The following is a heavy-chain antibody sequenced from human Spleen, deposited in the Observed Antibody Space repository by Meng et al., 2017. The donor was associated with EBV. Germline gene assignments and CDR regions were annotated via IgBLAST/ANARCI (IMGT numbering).Heavy chain of an antibody. CDR2: LIPMLGAP. CDR1: GGKFNSDA. V-gene: IGHV1-69*06. CDR3: ASESGRGYTPDY. D-gene: IGHD3-10*01. J-gene: IGHJ4*02. Sequence: QVQLVQVGAEVKKPGSSVKVPCKTSGGKFNSDAISWVRQAPGQGLEWMGGLIPMLGAPNLAQKFQDRVTIIADKSTSTHYMELSSLRSDDTAVYYCASESGRGYTPDYWGRGTLVTVSS.